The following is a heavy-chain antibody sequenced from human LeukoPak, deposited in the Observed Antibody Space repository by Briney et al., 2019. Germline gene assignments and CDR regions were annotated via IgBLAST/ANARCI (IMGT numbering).Heavy chain of an antibody. CDR2: IRYDGSNK. D-gene: IGHD1-14*01. V-gene: IGHV3-30*02. CDR1: GFTFRSYG. CDR3: AKGGPEASAGLTWFDP. J-gene: IGHJ5*02. Sequence: GGSLRLSCAASGFTFRSYGMHWVRQAPGKGLEWVAFIRYDGSNKYYADSVKGRFTISRDNSKNTLYLQMNSLRAEDTAVYYCAKGGPEASAGLTWFDPWGQGTRVTVSS.